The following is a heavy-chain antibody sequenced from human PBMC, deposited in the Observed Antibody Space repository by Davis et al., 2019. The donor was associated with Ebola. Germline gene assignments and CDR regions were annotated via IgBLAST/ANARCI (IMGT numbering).Heavy chain of an antibody. CDR2: ISGSGGST. CDR1: GFTFSSYA. CDR3: AKGRVVVAANFDY. D-gene: IGHD2-15*01. J-gene: IGHJ4*02. V-gene: IGHV3-23*01. Sequence: GESLKISCAASGFTFSSYAMSWVRQAPGKGLEWVSAISGSGGSTYYADSVKGRFTISRDNSKNTLYLQMNSLRAEDTAVYYCAKGRVVVAANFDYWGQGTLVTVSS.